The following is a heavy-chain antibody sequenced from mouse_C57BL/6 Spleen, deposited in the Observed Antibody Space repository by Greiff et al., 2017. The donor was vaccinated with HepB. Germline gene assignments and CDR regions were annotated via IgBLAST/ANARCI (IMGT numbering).Heavy chain of an antibody. Sequence: VQLQQSGAELVRPGASVTLSCKASGYTFTDYEMHWVKQTPVHGLEWIGAIDPETGGTAYNQKFKGKAILTADKSSSTAYMELRSLTSEDSAVYYCTRGPRGNYFCYYAMDYWGQGTSVTVSS. D-gene: IGHD2-1*01. CDR3: TRGPRGNYFCYYAMDY. CDR1: GYTFTDYE. V-gene: IGHV1-15*01. J-gene: IGHJ4*01. CDR2: IDPETGGT.